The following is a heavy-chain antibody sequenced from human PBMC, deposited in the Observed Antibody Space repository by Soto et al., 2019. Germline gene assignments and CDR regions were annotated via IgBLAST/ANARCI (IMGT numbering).Heavy chain of an antibody. Sequence: QVQLVESGGGVVQPGRSLRLSCAASGFSFSSFGMHWVRQAPGKGLEWVAIIWYDGSLEYYADSVKGRFTISRDNSXNXXYLQMNSLRVEDTAVYYCAKPSYDFWSGYYHPFDYWGQGTLVTVSS. J-gene: IGHJ4*02. V-gene: IGHV3-33*03. CDR2: IWYDGSLE. D-gene: IGHD3-3*01. CDR1: GFSFSSFG. CDR3: AKPSYDFWSGYYHPFDY.